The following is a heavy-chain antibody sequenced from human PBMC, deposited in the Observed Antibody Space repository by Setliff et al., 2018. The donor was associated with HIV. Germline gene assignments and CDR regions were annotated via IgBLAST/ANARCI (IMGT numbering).Heavy chain of an antibody. D-gene: IGHD2-21*02. CDR1: GFTFSNSG. J-gene: IGHJ4*02. V-gene: IGHV3-15*01. Sequence: GGSLRLSCAASGFTFSNSGMHWVRQAPGKGLEWVGRVKSKADGGTADYAAPVKGRFTISREDSKNTVYLQMNSLKAEDTALYYCASPTAIPHWGQGTLVTVSS. CDR2: VKSKADGGTA. CDR3: ASPTAIPH.